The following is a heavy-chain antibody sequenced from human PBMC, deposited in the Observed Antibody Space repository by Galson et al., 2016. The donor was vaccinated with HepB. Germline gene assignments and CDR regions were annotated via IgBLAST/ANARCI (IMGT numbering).Heavy chain of an antibody. CDR2: ISGSGSIA. CDR1: GISISDFSDYY. CDR3: ARGEGVARPNWLGP. D-gene: IGHD6-6*01. V-gene: IGHV3-11*01. Sequence: SLRLSCAASGISISDFSDYYMTWIRQAPGKGLEWVSYISGSGSIAYYADSVKGRVSISRDNAKTSLYLEMSGLRAEDTAVYYCARGEGVARPNWLGPWGQGTLVTVSS. J-gene: IGHJ5*02.